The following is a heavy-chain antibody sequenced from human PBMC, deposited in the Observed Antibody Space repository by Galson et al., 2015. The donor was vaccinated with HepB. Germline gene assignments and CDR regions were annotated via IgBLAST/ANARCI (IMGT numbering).Heavy chain of an antibody. D-gene: IGHD2-2*01. V-gene: IGHV6-1*01. CDR3: AREGHIVVVPAAMARDAFDI. J-gene: IGHJ3*02. Sequence: CAISGDSVSSNSAAWNWIRQSPSRGLEWLGRTYYRSKWYNDYAVSVKSRITINPDTSKNQFSLQLNSVTPEDTAVYYCAREGHIVVVPAAMARDAFDIWGQGTMVTVSS. CDR1: GDSVSSNSAA. CDR2: TYYRSKWYN.